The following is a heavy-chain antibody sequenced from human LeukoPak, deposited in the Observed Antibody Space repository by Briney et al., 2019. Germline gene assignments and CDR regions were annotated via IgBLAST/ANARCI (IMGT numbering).Heavy chain of an antibody. CDR3: ARGLRRCSSTSCPPAPMYDY. J-gene: IGHJ4*02. Sequence: GGSLRLSCAASGFTFSSYWMSWVRQAPGKGLEWVANIKQDGSEKYYVDSVKGRVTISRDNAKNSLYLQMNSLRAEDTAVYYCARGLRRCSSTSCPPAPMYDYWGQGTLVTVSS. D-gene: IGHD2-2*01. CDR2: IKQDGSEK. V-gene: IGHV3-7*05. CDR1: GFTFSSYW.